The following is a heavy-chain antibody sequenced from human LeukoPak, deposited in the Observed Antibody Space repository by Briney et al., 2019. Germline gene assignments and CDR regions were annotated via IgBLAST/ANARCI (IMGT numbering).Heavy chain of an antibody. CDR1: GYSFTSHY. CDR3: ARDNSVGDIAWWFDP. Sequence: ASVKVSCKASGYSFTSHYMHWVRQAPGQGLEWMGLINPSGSSTLYAQKFQGRVTMTRDMSTTTDYMELSSLRSEDTAVYYCARDNSVGDIAWWFDPWDQGTLVTVSS. V-gene: IGHV1-46*01. D-gene: IGHD3-16*02. CDR2: INPSGSST. J-gene: IGHJ5*02.